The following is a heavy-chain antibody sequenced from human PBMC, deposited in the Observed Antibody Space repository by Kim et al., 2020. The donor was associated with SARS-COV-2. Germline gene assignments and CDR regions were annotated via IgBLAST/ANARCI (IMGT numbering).Heavy chain of an antibody. Sequence: SETLSLTCTVSGGSISSSSYYWGWIRQPPGKGLEWIGSIYYSGSTYYNPSLKSRVTISVDTSKNQFSRKLSSVTAADTAVYYCARAFLGVVAYFDYWGQG. CDR2: IYYSGST. CDR3: ARAFLGVVAYFDY. J-gene: IGHJ4*02. V-gene: IGHV4-39*07. D-gene: IGHD2-15*01. CDR1: GGSISSSSYY.